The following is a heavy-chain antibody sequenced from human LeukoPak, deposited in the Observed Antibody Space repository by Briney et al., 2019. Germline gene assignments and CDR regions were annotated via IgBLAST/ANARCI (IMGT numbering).Heavy chain of an antibody. D-gene: IGHD3-22*01. J-gene: IGHJ4*02. CDR2: ISGDGGDT. V-gene: IGHV3-23*01. CDR3: AKDDYYDSSGYYE. Sequence: GGSLRLSCAASGFTFTTYAMTWVRQAPGKGLEWVSAISGDGGDTCYADSVKGRFTISRDNSQNTLYLQMNSLRAEDTAVYYCAKDDYYDSSGYYEWGQGTLVTVSS. CDR1: GFTFTTYA.